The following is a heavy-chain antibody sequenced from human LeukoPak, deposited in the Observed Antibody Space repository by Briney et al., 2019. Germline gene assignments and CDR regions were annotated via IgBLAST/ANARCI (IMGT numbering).Heavy chain of an antibody. CDR1: GFTFSSYS. Sequence: GGSLRLSCAASGFTFSSYSMNWVRQAPGKGLEWVSSISSSSSYIYYADSVKGRFTISRDNAKNSLYLQMNSLRAEDTAVYYCASPIAVAGFEKSAGPWGQGTLVTVSS. CDR2: ISSSSSYI. V-gene: IGHV3-21*01. D-gene: IGHD6-19*01. J-gene: IGHJ5*02. CDR3: ASPIAVAGFEKSAGP.